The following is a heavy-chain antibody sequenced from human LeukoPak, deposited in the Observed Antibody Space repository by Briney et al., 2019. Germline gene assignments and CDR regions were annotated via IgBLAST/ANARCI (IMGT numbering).Heavy chain of an antibody. CDR3: ARSGVTGDHFDY. CDR1: GYTFTGYY. D-gene: IGHD7-27*01. CDR2: INPNSGGT. Sequence: ASVKVSCKASGYTFTGYYMHWVRQAPGQGLEWLGWINPNSGGTNYAQKFQGRVTMTRDTSISTAYMELSRLRSDDTAVYYCARSGVTGDHFDYWGQGTLVTVSS. V-gene: IGHV1-2*02. J-gene: IGHJ4*02.